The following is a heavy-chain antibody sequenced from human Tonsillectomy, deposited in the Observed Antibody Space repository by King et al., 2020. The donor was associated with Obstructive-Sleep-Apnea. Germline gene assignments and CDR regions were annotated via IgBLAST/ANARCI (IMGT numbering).Heavy chain of an antibody. J-gene: IGHJ4*02. CDR1: GFTFSFYS. Sequence: VHLVESGGGLVQPGGSLRLSCAASGFTFSFYSMNWVRQARGKGLEWVSDISSSSSTIYYADSVKGRFTISRDNAKNSLYLHMNSLRAEDTAVYYCARAYYYASSGYYLRNYFDYWGQGTLVTVSS. CDR3: ARAYYYASSGYYLRNYFDY. CDR2: ISSSSSTI. V-gene: IGHV3-48*01. D-gene: IGHD3-22*01.